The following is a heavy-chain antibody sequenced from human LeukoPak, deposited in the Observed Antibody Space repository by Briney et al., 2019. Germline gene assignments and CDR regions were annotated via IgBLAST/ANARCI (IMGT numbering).Heavy chain of an antibody. CDR3: AKHSGLYYFDY. D-gene: IGHD3-10*01. J-gene: IGHJ4*02. Sequence: PGGSLRLSCAASGFTFSNYGMHWVRQAPGKGLEWVAVISYDGSDDYYADSVKGRFTISRDTSKSTVYLQMNSLRAEDTAVYYCAKHSGLYYFDYWGQGALVTVSS. CDR1: GFTFSNYG. CDR2: ISYDGSDD. V-gene: IGHV3-30*18.